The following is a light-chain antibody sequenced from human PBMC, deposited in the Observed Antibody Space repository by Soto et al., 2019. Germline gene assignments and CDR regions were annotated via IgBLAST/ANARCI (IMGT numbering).Light chain of an antibody. V-gene: IGLV1-47*01. J-gene: IGLJ2*01. Sequence: QSVLTQPPSVSGTPGQTVSISCSGRSSNIGSNYVYWYQQLPGTAPRLLMYRADQRPSGVPDRFSGSKYGTSASLAIGGLRSEEEADYYCAAGDDTLSCLVFGGGTKLTVL. CDR1: SSNIGSNY. CDR3: AAGDDTLSCLV. CDR2: RAD.